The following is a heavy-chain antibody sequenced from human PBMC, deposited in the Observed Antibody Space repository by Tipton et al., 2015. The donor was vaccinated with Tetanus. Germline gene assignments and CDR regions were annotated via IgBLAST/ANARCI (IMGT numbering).Heavy chain of an antibody. J-gene: IGHJ6*02. V-gene: IGHV5-51*01. Sequence: QLVQSGAEVKESGESLKISCRGSGYTFRIYWIAWVRQMPGKGLEWMGVVYPGDSETRYRPSFQGQVTFSVDRSVNTAYLQWSRLQASDTAVYYCARHAAAGPLPSPEQFFYHYGMDVWGQGTTVTVS. CDR3: ARHAAAGPLPSPEQFFYHYGMDV. D-gene: IGHD6-13*01. CDR1: GYTFRIYW. CDR2: VYPGDSET.